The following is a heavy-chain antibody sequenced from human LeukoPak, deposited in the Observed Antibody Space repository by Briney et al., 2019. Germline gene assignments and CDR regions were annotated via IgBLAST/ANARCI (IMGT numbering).Heavy chain of an antibody. Sequence: GGSLRLSCAASGFTFSSYSMNWVRQAPGKGLEWVSSIRSSSSYIYYADSVKGRFTISRDNAKNSLYLQMNSLRAEDTAVYYCARDRDYGDYSGAFDIWGQGTMVTVSS. CDR3: ARDRDYGDYSGAFDI. D-gene: IGHD4-17*01. V-gene: IGHV3-21*01. J-gene: IGHJ3*02. CDR1: GFTFSSYS. CDR2: IRSSSSYI.